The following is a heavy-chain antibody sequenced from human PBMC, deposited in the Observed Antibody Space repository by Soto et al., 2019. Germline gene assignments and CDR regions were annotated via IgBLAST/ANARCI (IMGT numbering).Heavy chain of an antibody. CDR3: ASRTSIAVAGRAFDI. D-gene: IGHD6-19*01. V-gene: IGHV3-66*01. CDR1: GFTVSSNY. J-gene: IGHJ3*02. CDR2: IYSGGST. Sequence: GESLKISCAASGFTVSSNYMSWVRQAPGKGLEWVSVIYSGGSTYYADSVKGRFTISRDNSKNTLYLQMNSLRAEDTAVYYCASRTSIAVAGRAFDIWGQGTMVTVSS.